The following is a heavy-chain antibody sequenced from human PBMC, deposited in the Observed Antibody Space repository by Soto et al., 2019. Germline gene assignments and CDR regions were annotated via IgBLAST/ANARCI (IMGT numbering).Heavy chain of an antibody. Sequence: SETLSLTCTVSGGSISGYYWSWLRQPPGKGLEWIGEIYHSGSTNYNPSLKSRVTISVDKSKNQFSLKLSSVTAADTAVYYCARVAVAGTRVDYWGQGTLVTVSS. CDR2: IYHSGST. J-gene: IGHJ4*02. CDR3: ARVAVAGTRVDY. V-gene: IGHV4-59*12. D-gene: IGHD6-19*01. CDR1: GGSISGYY.